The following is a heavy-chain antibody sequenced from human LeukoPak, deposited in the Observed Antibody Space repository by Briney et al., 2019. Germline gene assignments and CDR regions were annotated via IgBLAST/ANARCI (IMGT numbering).Heavy chain of an antibody. Sequence: PGGSLRLSCEVSGFPVRSRYMTWVRQPPGKGLECVGVIYSGGTTYHIDSVKGRFTISRDISKSTMYLEMNNLRVEDTATYYCASLEGGPSDGRWGQGTLVIVSS. CDR2: IYSGGTT. CDR3: ASLEGGPSDGR. CDR1: GFPVRSRY. J-gene: IGHJ4*02. V-gene: IGHV3-53*01. D-gene: IGHD3-3*01.